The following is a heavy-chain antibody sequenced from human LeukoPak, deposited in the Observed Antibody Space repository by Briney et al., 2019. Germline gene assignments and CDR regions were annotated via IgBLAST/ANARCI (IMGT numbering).Heavy chain of an antibody. J-gene: IGHJ4*02. CDR2: ISGSGGST. Sequence: GGSLRLSCAASGFTFSSYEMNWVRQAPGKGLEWVSAISGSGGSTYYADSVKGRFTISRDNSKNTLYLQMNSLRAEDTAVYYCAKALYGHTYGYYFDYWGQGTLVTVSS. V-gene: IGHV3-23*01. CDR3: AKALYGHTYGYYFDY. CDR1: GFTFSSYE. D-gene: IGHD5-18*01.